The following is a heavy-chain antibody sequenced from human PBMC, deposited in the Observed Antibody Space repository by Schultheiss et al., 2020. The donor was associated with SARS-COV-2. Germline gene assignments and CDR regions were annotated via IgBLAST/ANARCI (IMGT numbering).Heavy chain of an antibody. Sequence: SQTLSLTCAVYGGSFSGYYWSWIRQPPGKGLEYIGYIYYSGSTNYNPSLKSRVTISVDTSKNQFSLKLSSVTAADTAVYYCARGLDHYYYYTMDVWGQGTTVTVSS. V-gene: IGHV4-59*01. CDR1: GGSFSGYY. CDR3: ARGLDHYYYYTMDV. D-gene: IGHD2-2*03. J-gene: IGHJ6*02. CDR2: IYYSGST.